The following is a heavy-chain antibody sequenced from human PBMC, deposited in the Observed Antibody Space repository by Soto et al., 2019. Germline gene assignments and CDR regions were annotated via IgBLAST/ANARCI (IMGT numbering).Heavy chain of an antibody. CDR1: GFTFSSYW. CDR3: AIVYCGGDCSPFDY. CDR2: INSDGSST. D-gene: IGHD2-21*02. Sequence: VQLVESGGGLVQPGGSLRLSCATSGFTFSSYWMQWVRQVPGKGLVWVARINSDGSSTNYADSVKGRFTISRDNAKNTLYLQMNSLRAEDTAVYYCAIVYCGGDCSPFDYWGQGTLVTVSS. J-gene: IGHJ4*02. V-gene: IGHV3-74*01.